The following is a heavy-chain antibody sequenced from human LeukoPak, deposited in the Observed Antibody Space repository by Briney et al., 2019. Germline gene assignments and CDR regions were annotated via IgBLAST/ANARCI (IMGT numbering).Heavy chain of an antibody. D-gene: IGHD2-15*01. J-gene: IGHJ4*02. V-gene: IGHV1-18*01. CDR3: AKDGRDSGGPFGGAPY. Sequence: ASVKVSCKASGYTFTSYGISWVRQAPGQGLEWMGRISAYNGNTNYAQKLQGRVTMTTDTSTSTAYMELRSLRSDDTAVYYCAKDGRDSGGPFGGAPYWGQGILVTVSS. CDR1: GYTFTSYG. CDR2: ISAYNGNT.